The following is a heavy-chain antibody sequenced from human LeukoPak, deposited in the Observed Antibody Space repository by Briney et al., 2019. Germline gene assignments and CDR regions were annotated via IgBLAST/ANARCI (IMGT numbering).Heavy chain of an antibody. V-gene: IGHV3-30-3*01. D-gene: IGHD5-12*01. J-gene: IGHJ4*02. Sequence: GGSLRLSCAASGFTFSFYAIHWVRQAPGKGLERVTLFSYDGTSKYYADSVRGRFTISRDNSKNTLYLQMNSLRADDSAVYYCARGKGSESGYDYFLDYWGQGTLVTVSS. CDR1: GFTFSFYA. CDR3: ARGKGSESGYDYFLDY. CDR2: FSYDGTSK.